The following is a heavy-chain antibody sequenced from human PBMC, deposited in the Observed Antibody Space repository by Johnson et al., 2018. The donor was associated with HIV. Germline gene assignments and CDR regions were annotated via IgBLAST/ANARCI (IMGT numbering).Heavy chain of an antibody. J-gene: IGHJ3*02. CDR2: IYSGGST. D-gene: IGHD3-16*02. CDR1: EFTVSSNY. V-gene: IGHV3-53*01. CDR3: ARDLETGDDYVWGSYQLGAFDM. Sequence: EVQLVESGGGLIQPGGSLRLSCAASEFTVSSNYMNWVRQAPGKGLEWVSLIYSGGSTYYADSVKGRFTISRDSSKNTLYLQMNSLRAEDTAVYYCARDLETGDDYVWGSYQLGAFDMWGQGTMVTVSS.